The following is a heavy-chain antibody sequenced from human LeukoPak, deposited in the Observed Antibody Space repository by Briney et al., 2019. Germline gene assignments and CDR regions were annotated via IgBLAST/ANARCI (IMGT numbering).Heavy chain of an antibody. D-gene: IGHD3-22*01. CDR1: GFTFSSYS. J-gene: IGHJ6*02. V-gene: IGHV3-21*01. Sequence: GGSLRPSCAASGFTFSSYSMNWVRQAPGKGLEWVSSISSSSSYIYYADSVKGRFTISRDNAKNSLYLQMNSLRAEDTAVYYCARVSYDSSGYYYFYSNYYGMDVWGQGTTVTVSS. CDR2: ISSSSSYI. CDR3: ARVSYDSSGYYYFYSNYYGMDV.